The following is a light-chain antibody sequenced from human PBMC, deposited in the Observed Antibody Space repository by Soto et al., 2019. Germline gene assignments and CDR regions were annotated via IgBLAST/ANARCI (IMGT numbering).Light chain of an antibody. CDR1: QSVSSE. CDR2: DAS. J-gene: IGKJ5*01. V-gene: IGKV3-11*01. CDR3: QQRANWPIT. Sequence: EIVLTQSPATLPLSPGERATLSCWASQSVSSELAWYQQKPGQAPRLLIYDASNRATGIPARFSGSGSGTDFTLTISSLEPEDFAVYYCQQRANWPITFGPGTRLDI.